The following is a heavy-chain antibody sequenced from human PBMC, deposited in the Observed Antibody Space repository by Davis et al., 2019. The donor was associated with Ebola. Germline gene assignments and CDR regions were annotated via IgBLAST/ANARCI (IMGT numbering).Heavy chain of an antibody. J-gene: IGHJ4*02. CDR3: ARVGRYCSGGSCYSYPFDY. CDR2: IYPGDSDT. Sequence: GESLKISCKGSGYSFTSYWIGWVRQMPGKGLEWMGIIYPGDSDTRYSPSFQGQVTISADKSISTAYLQWSSLKASDTAIYYCARVGRYCSGGSCYSYPFDYWGQGTLVTVSS. D-gene: IGHD2-15*01. V-gene: IGHV5-51*01. CDR1: GYSFTSYW.